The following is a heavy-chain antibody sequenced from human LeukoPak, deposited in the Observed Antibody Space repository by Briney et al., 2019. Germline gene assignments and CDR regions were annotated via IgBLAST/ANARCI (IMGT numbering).Heavy chain of an antibody. CDR3: ARRLEDSSSWSMLAFDI. D-gene: IGHD6-13*01. J-gene: IGHJ3*02. CDR1: GYTFTSYY. V-gene: IGHV1-46*01. CDR2: INPSGGST. Sequence: GASVKVSCKACGYTFTSYYMHWVRQAPGQGLEWMGIINPSGGSTTYAQKFQGRVTMTSDMSTSTVSMELSSLRCEDTAVYYCARRLEDSSSWSMLAFDIWGQGTMVAVSS.